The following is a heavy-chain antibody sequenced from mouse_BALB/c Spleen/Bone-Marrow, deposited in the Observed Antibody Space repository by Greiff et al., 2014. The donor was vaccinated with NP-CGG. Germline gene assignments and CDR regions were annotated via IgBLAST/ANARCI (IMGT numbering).Heavy chain of an antibody. J-gene: IGHJ2*01. CDR3: ARASVVPYYFDL. Sequence: VQLQESGAELMKPGASVKISCKATGYTFSNYWIDWVKQRPGHGLEWIGEILPGSGTANYNEKFKGKATFTADTSSNTAYMQLSSLTSEDSALYYCARASVVPYYFDLWGQGTTLTVSS. CDR1: GYTFSNYW. D-gene: IGHD1-1*01. V-gene: IGHV1-9*01. CDR2: ILPGSGTA.